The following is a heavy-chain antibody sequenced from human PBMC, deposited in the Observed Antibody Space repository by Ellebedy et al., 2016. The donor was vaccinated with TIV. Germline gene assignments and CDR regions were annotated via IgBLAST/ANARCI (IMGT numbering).Heavy chain of an antibody. J-gene: IGHJ4*02. CDR1: GGSISSGGYY. CDR3: ARLRTDYYDSSGYYLFDY. V-gene: IGHV4-31*03. CDR2: TYYSAST. D-gene: IGHD3-22*01. Sequence: LRLSCTVSGGSISSGGYYWSWIRQHPGKGLEWIGYTYYSASTYYNPSLKSRVTISVDTSKNQFSLKLSSGTAADTAVYYCARLRTDYYDSSGYYLFDYWGQGTLVTVSS.